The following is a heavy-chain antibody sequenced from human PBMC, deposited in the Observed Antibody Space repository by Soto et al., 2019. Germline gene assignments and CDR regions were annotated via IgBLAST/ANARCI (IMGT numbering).Heavy chain of an antibody. Sequence: GDSVKVYCKASGYTFTSYGISWVRQAPGQGLEWMGWISAYNGNTNYAQKLQGRVTMTTDTSTSTAYMELRSLRSDDTAVYYCARDTLDYDILTGYYSYYYYYGMDVWGQGTTVTVSS. CDR3: ARDTLDYDILTGYYSYYYYYGMDV. CDR2: ISAYNGNT. J-gene: IGHJ6*02. V-gene: IGHV1-18*04. CDR1: GYTFTSYG. D-gene: IGHD3-9*01.